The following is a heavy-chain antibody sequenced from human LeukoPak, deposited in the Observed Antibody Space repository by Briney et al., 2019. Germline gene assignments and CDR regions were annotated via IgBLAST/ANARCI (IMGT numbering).Heavy chain of an antibody. D-gene: IGHD3-16*02. CDR3: TRGYRGADN. CDR2: ISSSSSYI. Sequence: GGSLRLFCVGSGFTLSSYNMNWVRQAPGKGLEWVSSISSSSSYIYYADSVKGRYTISRDNAKNSLYLQLNSLRAEDTAVYFCTRGYRGADNWGQGTLVTVSS. CDR1: GFTLSSYN. V-gene: IGHV3-21*01. J-gene: IGHJ4*02.